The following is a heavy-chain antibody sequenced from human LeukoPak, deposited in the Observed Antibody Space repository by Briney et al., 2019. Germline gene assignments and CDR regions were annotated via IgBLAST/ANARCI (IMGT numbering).Heavy chain of an antibody. CDR2: IYSGGST. Sequence: PGGSLRLSCAASGFTVSSNYMSWVRQAPGKGLEWVSVIYSGGSTYYADSVKGRFTISRDNSKNTLYLQMNSLRAEDTAVYYCARDLCTTGLNYYYYYGMDVWGQGTTVTVSS. CDR3: ARDLCTTGLNYYYYYGMDV. CDR1: GFTVSSNY. V-gene: IGHV3-66*01. D-gene: IGHD1-1*01. J-gene: IGHJ6*02.